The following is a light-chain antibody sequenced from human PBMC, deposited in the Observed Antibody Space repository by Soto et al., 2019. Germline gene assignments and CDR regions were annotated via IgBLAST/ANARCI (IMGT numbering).Light chain of an antibody. CDR1: QSVSSYY. CDR2: AAS. J-gene: IGKJ1*01. Sequence: EIVMTQSPATLSVSPGERATLAVMASQSVSSYYLAWYQQKPGQAPRLLIYAASSRATGIPDRFSGGGSGTDFTLTISRLEPEDFAVYYCQQCGSSPWTFGQGTKVDIK. CDR3: QQCGSSPWT. V-gene: IGKV3-20*01.